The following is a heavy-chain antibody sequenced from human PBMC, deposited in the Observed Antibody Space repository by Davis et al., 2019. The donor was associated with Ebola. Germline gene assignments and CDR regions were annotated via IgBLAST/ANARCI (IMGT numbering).Heavy chain of an antibody. V-gene: IGHV3-49*04. J-gene: IGHJ4*02. D-gene: IGHD1-26*01. CDR1: GFTFGDYA. CDR2: IRSKAYGGTT. CDR3: TREWELQRRGFDY. Sequence: GASLKISCTASGFTFGDYAMSWVRQAPGKGLEWVGFIRSKAYGGTTEYAASVKGRFTISRDDSKSIAYLQMNSLKTEDTAVYYCTREWELQRRGFDYWGQGTLVTVSS.